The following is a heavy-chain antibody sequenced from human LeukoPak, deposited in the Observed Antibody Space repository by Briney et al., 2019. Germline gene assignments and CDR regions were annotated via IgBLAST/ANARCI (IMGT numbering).Heavy chain of an antibody. CDR3: ARDARPYYDILTGYLPFDY. V-gene: IGHV1-18*01. CDR2: ISAYNGNT. Sequence: ASVKVSCTASGYTFTSYGISWVRQAPGQGLEWMGWISAYNGNTNYAQKLQGRVTMTTDTSTSTAYMELRSLRSDDTAVYYCARDARPYYDILTGYLPFDYWGQGTLVTVSS. J-gene: IGHJ4*02. CDR1: GYTFTSYG. D-gene: IGHD3-9*01.